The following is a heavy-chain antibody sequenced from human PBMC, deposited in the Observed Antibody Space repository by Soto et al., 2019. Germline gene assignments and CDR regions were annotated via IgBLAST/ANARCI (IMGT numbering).Heavy chain of an antibody. CDR1: GGSLSSSSYY. Sequence: QLQLQESGPGLVKPSETLSLTCTVSGGSLSSSSYYWGWVRQPPGQGLEWIGAISYGGSTYHNPSLRSRVTMAVDASKSQSCLDLRSATAADTAGDYCARHRRETGTYAQPLDYWGQGTLVTVSS. D-gene: IGHD1-1*01. CDR2: ISYGGST. CDR3: ARHRRETGTYAQPLDY. V-gene: IGHV4-39*01. J-gene: IGHJ4*02.